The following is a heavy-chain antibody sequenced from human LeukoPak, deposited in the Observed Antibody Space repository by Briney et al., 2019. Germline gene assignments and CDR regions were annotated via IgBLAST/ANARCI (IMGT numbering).Heavy chain of an antibody. CDR3: AKDRPWGSGSYYGPE. CDR1: GFTFSSYA. J-gene: IGHJ4*02. Sequence: GGSLRLSCAASGFTFSSYAMHWVRQAPGKGLEWVAFIRPDGSNEYYAASVRGRFAISRDNSQNTLHLQMNSLRAEDTAVYYCAKDRPWGSGSYYGPEWGQGTLVTVSS. V-gene: IGHV3-30*02. D-gene: IGHD3-10*01. CDR2: IRPDGSNE.